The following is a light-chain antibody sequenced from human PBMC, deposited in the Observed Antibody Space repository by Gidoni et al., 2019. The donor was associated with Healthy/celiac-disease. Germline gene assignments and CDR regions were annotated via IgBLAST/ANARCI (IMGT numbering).Light chain of an antibody. CDR3: QSAASSGTYVV. CDR2: KAS. V-gene: IGLV3-25*03. CDR1: ALPKQY. Sequence: YELTQPPSGAVAPGQTARITCSGDALPKQYASWYQQTPGQAPVLVIYKASERPSGLPARFSGSSSGTTVTLTISGVQAADEADYYCQSAASSGTYVVFGGGPTLTVL. J-gene: IGLJ2*01.